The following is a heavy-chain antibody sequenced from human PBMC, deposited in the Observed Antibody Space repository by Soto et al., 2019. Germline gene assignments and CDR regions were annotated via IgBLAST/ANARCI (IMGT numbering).Heavy chain of an antibody. CDR3: ARVSSSNVLVPDYGMDV. Sequence: QVQLVQSGVEVXXPGASVKVSCKASGYTFXSHGISWVRQAPGQGIEWMGWISGKNGNTNYAQKLQGRFTLTTDTSTSTAYMELRSLRADDTAVYYCARVSSSNVLVPDYGMDVWGQGTTVTVSS. CDR1: GYTFXSHG. J-gene: IGHJ6*02. CDR2: ISGKNGNT. V-gene: IGHV1-18*04. D-gene: IGHD2-15*01.